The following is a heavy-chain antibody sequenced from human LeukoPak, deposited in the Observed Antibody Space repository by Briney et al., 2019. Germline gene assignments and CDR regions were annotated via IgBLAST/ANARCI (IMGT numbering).Heavy chain of an antibody. CDR2: IYGGGAT. D-gene: IGHD5-18*01. V-gene: IGHV3-53*01. J-gene: IGHJ4*02. CDR1: GFNVNNNY. Sequence: GGSLRLSCAASGFNVNNNYMNWVRQAPGKGLEWVSLIYGGGATYYADSVKGRFSISRDNSNNPLYLQINSLRAEDTAVYYCARDLGYTHGFGYWGQGNLGTVSS. CDR3: ARDLGYTHGFGY.